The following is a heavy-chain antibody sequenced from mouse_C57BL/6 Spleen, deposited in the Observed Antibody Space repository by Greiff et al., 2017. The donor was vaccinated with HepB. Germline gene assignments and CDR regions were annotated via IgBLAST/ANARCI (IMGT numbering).Heavy chain of an antibody. Sequence: QVQLQQSGAELVKPGASVKLSCKASGYTFTSYWMHWVKQRPGRGLEWIGRIDPNSGGTKYNEKFKSKATLTVDKASSTAYMQLSSLTTEDSAVYYCARYYYGSSLYYFDYWGQGTTLTVSS. D-gene: IGHD1-1*01. J-gene: IGHJ2*01. CDR1: GYTFTSYW. CDR3: ARYYYGSSLYYFDY. CDR2: IDPNSGGT. V-gene: IGHV1-72*01.